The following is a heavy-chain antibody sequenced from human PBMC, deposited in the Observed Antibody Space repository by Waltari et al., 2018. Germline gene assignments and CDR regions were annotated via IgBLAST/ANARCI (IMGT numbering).Heavy chain of an antibody. J-gene: IGHJ4*02. CDR1: GLHCISYA. D-gene: IGHD3-22*01. Sequence: EQRLLEYGGGLDQHGGSMRPPCAASGLHCISYAMSWFRQAPGKGLEWVAVISASGVITKYTDSVKGLFTVSRDNSKNTVFLHLNSLRAEDTAIYYCARHLYSIDYLELAKWGQGTLVTVSS. V-gene: IGHV3-23*01. CDR2: ISASGVIT. CDR3: ARHLYSIDYLELAK.